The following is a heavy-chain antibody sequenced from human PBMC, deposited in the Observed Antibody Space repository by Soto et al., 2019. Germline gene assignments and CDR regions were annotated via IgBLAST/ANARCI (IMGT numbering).Heavy chain of an antibody. D-gene: IGHD2-15*01. J-gene: IGHJ6*03. CDR1: GGSISSYY. CDR2: IYYSGST. V-gene: IGHV4-59*01. CDR3: SRVEDCSGGSCYSRYYYYYMDV. Sequence: PSETLSLTCTVSGGSISSYYWSWIRQPPGKGLEWIGYIYYSGSTNYNPSLKSRVTISVDTSKNQFPLKLSSVTAADSAVYYCSRVEDCSGGSCYSRYYYYYMDVWGKGTTVTVSS.